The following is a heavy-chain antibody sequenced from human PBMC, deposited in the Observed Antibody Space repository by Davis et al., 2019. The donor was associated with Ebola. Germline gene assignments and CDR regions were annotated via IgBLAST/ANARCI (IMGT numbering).Heavy chain of an antibody. CDR2: ISAYNGNT. CDR3: ARGYCSSTSCYTLDY. J-gene: IGHJ4*02. D-gene: IGHD2-2*02. V-gene: IGHV1-18*04. Sequence: ASVKVSCKASGYTFTSYGISWVRQAPGQGLEWMGWISAYNGNTNYAQKLQGRVTMTTDTSTSTAYMELRSLRSDDTAVYYCARGYCSSTSCYTLDYWGQGTLVTVSS. CDR1: GYTFTSYG.